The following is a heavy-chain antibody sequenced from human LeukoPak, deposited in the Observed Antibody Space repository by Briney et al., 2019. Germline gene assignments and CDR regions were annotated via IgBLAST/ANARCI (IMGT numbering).Heavy chain of an antibody. V-gene: IGHV4-59*01. J-gene: IGHJ5*02. D-gene: IGHD6-13*01. Sequence: PSETLSLTCTVSGGSISSYYWSWIRQPPGKGLEWIGYIYYSGSTNHNPSLKSRVTISVDTSKNQFSLKLSSVTAADTAVYYCASDLSSWAFDPWGQGTLVTVSS. CDR1: GGSISSYY. CDR3: ASDLSSWAFDP. CDR2: IYYSGST.